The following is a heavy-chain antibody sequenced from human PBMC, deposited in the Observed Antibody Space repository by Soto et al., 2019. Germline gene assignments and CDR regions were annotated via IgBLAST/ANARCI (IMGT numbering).Heavy chain of an antibody. CDR2: ISSTSTYI. D-gene: IGHD6-13*01. J-gene: IGHJ4*02. CDR1: GFTFSTYS. CDR3: ARETAGYTSTSAFDY. V-gene: IGHV3-21*01. Sequence: GGSLRPSCAASGFTFSTYSMNWVRQAPGKGLEWISSISSTSTYIYYADSLKGRFTISRDNTKNSLYLQINSLRDDDTAVYYCARETAGYTSTSAFDYWGQGALVTVSS.